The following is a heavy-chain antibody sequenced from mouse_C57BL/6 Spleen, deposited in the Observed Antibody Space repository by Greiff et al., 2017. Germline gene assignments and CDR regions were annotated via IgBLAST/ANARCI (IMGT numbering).Heavy chain of an antibody. CDR3: ASHDGSYAMDY. J-gene: IGHJ4*01. D-gene: IGHD2-3*01. Sequence: VKLQQSGAELVKPGASVKISCKASGYAFSSYWMNWVKQRPGKGLEWIGQIYPGDGDTNYNGKFKGKATLTADKSSSTAYMQLSSLTSEDSAVYFCASHDGSYAMDYWGQGTSVTVSS. CDR1: GYAFSSYW. CDR2: IYPGDGDT. V-gene: IGHV1-80*01.